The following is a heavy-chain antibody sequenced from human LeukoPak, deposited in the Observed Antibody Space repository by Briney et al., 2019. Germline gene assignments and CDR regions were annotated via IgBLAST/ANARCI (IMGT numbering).Heavy chain of an antibody. D-gene: IGHD1-1*01. CDR3: ARQRVGFFRS. CDR2: IGGSGDKT. CDR1: GFTFNRNA. J-gene: IGHJ5*02. V-gene: IGHV3-23*01. Sequence: PGGSLRLSCAASGFTFNRNAISWVRQAPGKGLEWVSTIGGSGDKTFYADSVKGRFTISRDNSKNMVHLQMNSLRTEDTAVYYCARQRVGFFRSWGQGTLVTVSS.